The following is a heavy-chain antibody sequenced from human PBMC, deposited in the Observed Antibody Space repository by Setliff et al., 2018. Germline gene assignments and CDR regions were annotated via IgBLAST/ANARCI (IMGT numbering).Heavy chain of an antibody. D-gene: IGHD6-25*01. CDR3: SKHVLSSGWPNDAFDF. V-gene: IGHV3-48*01. CDR1: GFTFSSYS. Sequence: GGSLRLSCAASGFTFSSYSMNWVRQAPGKGLEWVSYISSSSSTIYYADSVKGRFTISRDNSKNTVYLHIKSLRADDTAVYFCSKHVLSSGWPNDAFDFWGRGTMVTVSS. CDR2: ISSSSSTI. J-gene: IGHJ3*01.